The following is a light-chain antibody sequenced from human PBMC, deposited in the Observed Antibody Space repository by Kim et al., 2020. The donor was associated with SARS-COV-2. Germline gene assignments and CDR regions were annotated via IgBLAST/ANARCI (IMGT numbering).Light chain of an antibody. V-gene: IGKV1-27*01. CDR2: AAS. CDR1: QGISNF. CDR3: QKYDSSHLFT. Sequence: SGGDRVTITCRASQGISNFLAWYQQKPGKVPKLLIYAASTLHSGVPSRFSGSGSGTDFTLTISSLQPEDVATYYCQKYDSSHLFTFGPGTKVDIK. J-gene: IGKJ3*01.